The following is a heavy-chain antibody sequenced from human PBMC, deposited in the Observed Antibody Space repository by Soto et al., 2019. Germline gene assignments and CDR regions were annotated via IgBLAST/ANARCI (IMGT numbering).Heavy chain of an antibody. CDR1: GFSITSGYY. J-gene: IGHJ6*02. CDR2: ISYSGNT. CDR3: ARGRGVLRFLEWSTYGMDV. D-gene: IGHD3-3*01. Sequence: SETLSLTCNVSGFSITSGYYWGWIRQPPGKGLEWIGSISYSGNTYYNPSLASRISISVDTSKNQFSLKLSSVTAADTAVYYCARGRGVLRFLEWSTYGMDVWGQGTTVTVSS. V-gene: IGHV4-38-2*02.